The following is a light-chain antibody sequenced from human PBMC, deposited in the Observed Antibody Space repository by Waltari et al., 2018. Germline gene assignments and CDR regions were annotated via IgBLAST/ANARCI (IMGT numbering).Light chain of an antibody. J-gene: IGKJ4*01. V-gene: IGKV1-8*01. CDR3: QQYVTTPSLT. CDR2: AAS. Sequence: AIRITQSPSSLSASTGDRVTITCRASQGISSYLAWYQQKPGKAPKLLIYAASTLQSGVPSRFSGSGSGTDFTLTINSLQAEDVAIYYCQQYVTTPSLTFGGGTKVEL. CDR1: QGISSY.